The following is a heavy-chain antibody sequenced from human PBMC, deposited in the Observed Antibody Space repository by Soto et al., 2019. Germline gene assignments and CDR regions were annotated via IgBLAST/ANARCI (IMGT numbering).Heavy chain of an antibody. CDR3: ASLSRNYCDGSGYYFFSY. CDR1: GGSFSGYY. D-gene: IGHD3-22*01. J-gene: IGHJ4*02. V-gene: IGHV4-34*01. Sequence: PSETLSLTCAVYGGSFSGYYWSWIRQRPGKGLEWIGEINHSGSTNYNPSLKSRVTISVDTSKNQFSLKLSSVTAADTAVYYCASLSRNYCDGSGYYFFSYWGQGTLVTVSS. CDR2: INHSGST.